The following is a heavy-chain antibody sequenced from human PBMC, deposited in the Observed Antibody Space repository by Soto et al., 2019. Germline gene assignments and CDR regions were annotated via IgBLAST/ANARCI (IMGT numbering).Heavy chain of an antibody. CDR2: ISWNSGSI. CDR1: GFTFDDYA. D-gene: IGHD3-16*01. CDR3: AKASTLGGWGGIDV. J-gene: IGHJ6*02. Sequence: EVQLVESGGGLVQPGRSLRLSCAASGFTFDDYAMHWVRQAPGKGLEWVSGISWNSGSIGYADSVKGRFTISRDNAQNSLYLQMNSLTAEDTALYYFAKASTLGGWGGIDVWGQGTTVTVSS. V-gene: IGHV3-9*01.